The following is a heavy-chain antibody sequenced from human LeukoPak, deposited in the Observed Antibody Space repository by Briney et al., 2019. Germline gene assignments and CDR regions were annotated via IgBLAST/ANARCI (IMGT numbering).Heavy chain of an antibody. J-gene: IGHJ4*02. D-gene: IGHD3-22*01. CDR1: GFTFSSYA. CDR3: ARGGYYSDSRDYYPFGY. V-gene: IGHV3-23*01. CDR2: ISGDATGT. Sequence: GGSLRLSCAASGFTFSSYAMSWVRQAPGKGLEWVSAISGDATGTYYGDSVKGRFTVSRDKSKNTLYLQMNSLRAEDTAVYYCARGGYYSDSRDYYPFGYWGQGTLVTVSS.